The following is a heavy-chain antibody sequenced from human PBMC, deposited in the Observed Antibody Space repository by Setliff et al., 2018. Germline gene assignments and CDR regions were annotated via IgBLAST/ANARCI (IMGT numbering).Heavy chain of an antibody. Sequence: SETLSLTCTASGGSVSSGSYYWSWIRQPPGKGLEWIGYIYYSGSTNYNPSLKSRATISVDTSKNQFSLKLSSVTAADTAVYYCARSQWGGESYYFDYWGQGTLVTVSS. J-gene: IGHJ4*02. CDR1: GGSVSSGSYY. CDR2: IYYSGST. D-gene: IGHD2-15*01. V-gene: IGHV4-61*01. CDR3: ARSQWGGESYYFDY.